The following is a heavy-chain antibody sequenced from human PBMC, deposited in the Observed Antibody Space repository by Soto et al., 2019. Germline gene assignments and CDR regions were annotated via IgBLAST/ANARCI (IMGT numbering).Heavy chain of an antibody. CDR1: GFTFSGYG. V-gene: IGHV3-23*01. D-gene: IGHD3-10*01. CDR3: ARLSSGSYSDY. CDR2: ITGGGDAT. J-gene: IGHJ4*02. Sequence: EVQLLESGGELVQSGGSLRLSCAASGFTFSGYGMIWVRQAPGKGLEWVSAITGGGDATFYADSVKGRCTVFRDNSQNTLYLQMNSLRAEDTPVYYCARLSSGSYSDYWGQGTLVPVSS.